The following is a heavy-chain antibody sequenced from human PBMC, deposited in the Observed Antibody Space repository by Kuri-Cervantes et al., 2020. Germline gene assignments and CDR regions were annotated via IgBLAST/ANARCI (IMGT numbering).Heavy chain of an antibody. Sequence: GGSLRLSCAASGFTFNNYAMHWVRQAPGKGLEWVAVISYDERNKYYADSVKGRFTISRDNSKNTLYLQMNSLRAEDTAVYYCARDPGTYYDFWSGLNCYYYGMDVWGQGTTVTVSS. CDR1: GFTFNNYA. J-gene: IGHJ6*02. D-gene: IGHD3-3*01. CDR2: ISYDERNK. V-gene: IGHV3-30*14. CDR3: ARDPGTYYDFWSGLNCYYYGMDV.